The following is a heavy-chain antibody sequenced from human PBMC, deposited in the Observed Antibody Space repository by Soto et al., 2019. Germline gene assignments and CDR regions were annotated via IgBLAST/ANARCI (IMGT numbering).Heavy chain of an antibody. CDR2: TYSDGNT. D-gene: IGHD3-10*01. V-gene: IGHV3-66*01. J-gene: IGHJ6*02. CDR1: GFTISSNY. Sequence: EVQLVESGGGLVQPGGSLRLSCAASGFTISSNYMNWVRQAPGAGLEWVSITYSDGNTYYADSVKGRFTISRDNSKNTLNLQMNSLRAEDTAVYYCARSGYGSGSYVYYGMDVWGQGTTVTVSS. CDR3: ARSGYGSGSYVYYGMDV.